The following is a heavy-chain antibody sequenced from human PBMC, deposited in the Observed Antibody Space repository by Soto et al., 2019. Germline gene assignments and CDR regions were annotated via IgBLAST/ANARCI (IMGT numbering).Heavy chain of an antibody. CDR2: ISYDGSNT. CDR1: GFTFSSYG. D-gene: IGHD5-12*01. CDR3: AKEESRGWLPYWYFDL. V-gene: IGHV3-30*18. J-gene: IGHJ2*01. Sequence: QVQLVESGGGVVQPGRSLRLSCAASGFTFSSYGMHWVRQAPGKGLEWVAFISYDGSNTYYADSVKGRFTISRDNSKNTLYLQMNSLRAEDTAVYYGAKEESRGWLPYWYFDLWGRGTLVTVSS.